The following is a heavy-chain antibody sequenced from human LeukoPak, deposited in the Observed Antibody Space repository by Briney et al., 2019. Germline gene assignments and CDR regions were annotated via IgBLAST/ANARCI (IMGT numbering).Heavy chain of an antibody. Sequence: GGSLRLSCAASGFTFSSYWMGWVRQAPGKGLEWVANIKQDGSEKYYVDSVKGRFTISRDNAKNSLYLQMNSLRAEDTAVYYCARDRWGTRIQLWSEEYYFDYWGQGTLVTVSS. CDR2: IKQDGSEK. V-gene: IGHV3-7*01. J-gene: IGHJ4*02. CDR3: ARDRWGTRIQLWSEEYYFDY. CDR1: GFTFSSYW. D-gene: IGHD5-18*01.